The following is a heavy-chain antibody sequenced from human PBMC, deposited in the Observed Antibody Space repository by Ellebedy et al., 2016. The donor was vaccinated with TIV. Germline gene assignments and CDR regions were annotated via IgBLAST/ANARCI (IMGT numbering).Heavy chain of an antibody. CDR1: GFTFSDYY. D-gene: IGHD5-18*01. V-gene: IGHV3-11*01. Sequence: GGSLRLXXAASGFTFSDYYMSWIRQAPGKGLECISYVSSSGANIHFVDSVRGRFTISRDNAKKSLFLQMNSLRAEDTAVYYCARGGSGYSYAPGFDNWGPGTLVTVSS. CDR2: VSSSGANI. CDR3: ARGGSGYSYAPGFDN. J-gene: IGHJ4*02.